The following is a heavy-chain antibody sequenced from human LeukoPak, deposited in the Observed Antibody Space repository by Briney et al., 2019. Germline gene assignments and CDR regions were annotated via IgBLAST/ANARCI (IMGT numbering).Heavy chain of an antibody. CDR2: ISSSSSYI. V-gene: IGHV3-21*01. CDR3: ARGPSGYHNT. Sequence: GGSLRLSCAASGFTFSSYSMNWVRQAPGKGLEWVSSISSSSSYIYYADSVRGRFTISRGNSKNTVSLQMESLRAEDTAVYYFARGPSGYHNTGGQGTLVTVSS. CDR1: GFTFSSYS. D-gene: IGHD5-12*01. J-gene: IGHJ4*02.